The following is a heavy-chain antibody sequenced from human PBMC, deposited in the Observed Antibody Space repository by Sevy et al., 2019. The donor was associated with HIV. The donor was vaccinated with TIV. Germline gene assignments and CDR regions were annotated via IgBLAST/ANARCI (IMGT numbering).Heavy chain of an antibody. CDR2: IYYSGST. J-gene: IGHJ4*02. CDR1: GGSISSSSYY. V-gene: IGHV4-39*01. Sequence: SETLSLTCTVSGGSISSSSYYWGWIRQPPGKGLEWIGSIYYSGSTYYNPSLKSRVTISVDTSKNQFSLKLSSVTAADTAVYYSARSGLTAYYFDYWGQGTLVTVSS. D-gene: IGHD7-27*01. CDR3: ARSGLTAYYFDY.